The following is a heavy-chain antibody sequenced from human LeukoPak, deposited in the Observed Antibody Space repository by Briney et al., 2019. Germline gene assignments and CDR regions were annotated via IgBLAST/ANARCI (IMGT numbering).Heavy chain of an antibody. J-gene: IGHJ4*02. CDR2: IIPIFGTA. CDR3: ARGPLFYGSGVTYFDD. D-gene: IGHD3-10*01. V-gene: IGHV1-69*05. Sequence: SVKVSCKASGGTFSNFAISWVRQAPGQGLEWMGGIIPIFGTANYAQKFQGRVTIITGESTSTAYMELSSLISEDTAVYYCARGPLFYGSGVTYFDDWGRGTLVTVSS. CDR1: GGTFSNFA.